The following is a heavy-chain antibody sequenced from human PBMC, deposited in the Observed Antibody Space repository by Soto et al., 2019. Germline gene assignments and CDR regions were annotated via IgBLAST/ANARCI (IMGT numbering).Heavy chain of an antibody. V-gene: IGHV1-69*05. D-gene: IGHD6-19*01. CDR1: GGTFSSYA. J-gene: IGHJ6*02. CDR2: IIPIFGTA. CDR3: ARAVRGGYRWVYYYYGMDV. Sequence: GASVKVSCKASGGTFSSYAISWVRQAPGQGLEWMGGIIPIFGTANYAQKFQGWVTMTRDTSISTAYMELSRLRSDDTAVYYCARAVRGGYRWVYYYYGMDVWGQGTTVTVSS.